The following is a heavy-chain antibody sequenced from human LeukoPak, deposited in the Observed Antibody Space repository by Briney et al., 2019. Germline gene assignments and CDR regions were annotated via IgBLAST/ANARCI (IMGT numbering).Heavy chain of an antibody. CDR3: ARGRPSCSGGSCSNKGLGDYYYYMDV. Sequence: ASETLSLTCAVYGGSFSGYYWSWIRQPPGKGLEWIGEINHSGSTNYNPSLKSRVTISVDTSKNQFSLKLSSVTAADTAVYYCARGRPSCSGGSCSNKGLGDYYYYMDVWGKGTTVTVSS. CDR1: GGSFSGYY. CDR2: INHSGST. J-gene: IGHJ6*03. D-gene: IGHD2-15*01. V-gene: IGHV4-34*01.